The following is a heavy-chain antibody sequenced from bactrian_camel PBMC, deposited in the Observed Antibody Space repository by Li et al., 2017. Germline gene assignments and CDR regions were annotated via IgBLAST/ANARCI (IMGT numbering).Heavy chain of an antibody. CDR1: SLSYSTNC. D-gene: IGHD2*01. J-gene: IGHJ4*01. CDR2: IDSRENS. Sequence: HVQLVESGGGSVQAGGSLTLSCAASSLSYSTNCMGWFRQRPGGIHEGIAAIDSRENSYYADSVKGRFTISQDKGKSTLDLQMNNLKPEDTGMYYCALCGLARCVRFRTEYSFARLGQGTQVTVS. V-gene: IGHV3S53*01.